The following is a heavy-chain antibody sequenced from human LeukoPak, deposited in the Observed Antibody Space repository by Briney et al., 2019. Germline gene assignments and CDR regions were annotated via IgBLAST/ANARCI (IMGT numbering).Heavy chain of an antibody. CDR1: GGSISSGSYY. D-gene: IGHD2-21*01. J-gene: IGHJ4*02. CDR3: ARGRALFD. Sequence: SETLSLTCTVSGGSISSGSYYWSWIRQPAGKGLEWIGRIYTSGSTNYNPSLKSRVTISVDTSKNQFSLKLNSLTAADTAVYYCARGRALFDWGQGTLVTVSS. CDR2: IYTSGST. V-gene: IGHV4-61*02.